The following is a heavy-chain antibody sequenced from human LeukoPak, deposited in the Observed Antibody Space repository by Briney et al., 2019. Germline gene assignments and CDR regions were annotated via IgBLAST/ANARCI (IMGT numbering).Heavy chain of an antibody. D-gene: IGHD5-18*01. CDR2: ISDSGGST. V-gene: IGHV3-23*01. CDR1: GFTFSSYA. J-gene: IGHJ4*02. CDR3: AKGRGYSYGPFDY. Sequence: GGSLRLSCAASGFTFSSYAMNWVRQAPGKGLEWVSVISDSGGSTYYADSVEGRFTISRGNSKDTLYLQMNSLSAEDTAAYYCAKGRGYSYGPFDYWGQGTLVTVSS.